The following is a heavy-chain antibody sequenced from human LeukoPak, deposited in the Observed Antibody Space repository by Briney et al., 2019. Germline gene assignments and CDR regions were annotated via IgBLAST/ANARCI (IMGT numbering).Heavy chain of an antibody. CDR3: AKDRSWIIDAWFDS. CDR1: GFTFSTYA. CDR2: ITGYGDRT. Sequence: SGGTLRLSCAPSGFTFSTYAISWVRQAPGQGLEWVTSITGYGDRTYYADSVKGRFTISRDNSKNTLYLQLNSLRAEDTAAYYCAKDRSWIIDAWFDSWGQGTRVTVSS. D-gene: IGHD1-1*01. V-gene: IGHV3-23*01. J-gene: IGHJ5*01.